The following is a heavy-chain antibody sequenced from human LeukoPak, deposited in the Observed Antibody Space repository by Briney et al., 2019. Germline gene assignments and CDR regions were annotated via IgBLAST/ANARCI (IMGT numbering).Heavy chain of an antibody. CDR3: ARGMVRGVIGGGAFDI. CDR2: IIPIFGTA. V-gene: IGHV1-69*13. Sequence: GASVKVSCKASGYTFTSYGISWVRQAPGQGLEWMGGIIPIFGTANYAQKFQGRVTITADESTSTAYMELSSLRSEDTAVYYCARGMVRGVIGGGAFDIWGQGTMVTVSS. D-gene: IGHD3-10*01. J-gene: IGHJ3*02. CDR1: GYTFTSYG.